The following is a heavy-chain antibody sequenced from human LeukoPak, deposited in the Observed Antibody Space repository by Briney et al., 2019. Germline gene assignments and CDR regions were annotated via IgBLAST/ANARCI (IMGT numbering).Heavy chain of an antibody. CDR1: GGSFSGYY. CDR3: ARDHQQLDAFDI. J-gene: IGHJ3*02. D-gene: IGHD6-13*01. CDR2: IYYSGST. V-gene: IGHV4-30-4*01. Sequence: SETLSLTCAVYGGSFSGYYWSWIRQPPGKGLEWIGYIYYSGSTYYNPSLKSRVTISVDTSKNQFSLKLSSVTAADTAVYYCARDHQQLDAFDIWGQGTMVTVSS.